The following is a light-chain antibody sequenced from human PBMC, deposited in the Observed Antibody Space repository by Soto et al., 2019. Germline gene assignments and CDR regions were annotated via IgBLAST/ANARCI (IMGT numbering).Light chain of an antibody. CDR3: QQYSNSPPYT. Sequence: EIVLTQSPGTLSLSPGERATLSCRASQSVSSSYFAWYQQKPGQAPRLLIYGASNRASDIPDRFSGSASGTDFTITISRLEPEDFAVYYCQQYSNSPPYTFGQRTKLEIK. CDR1: QSVSSSY. J-gene: IGKJ2*01. V-gene: IGKV3-20*01. CDR2: GAS.